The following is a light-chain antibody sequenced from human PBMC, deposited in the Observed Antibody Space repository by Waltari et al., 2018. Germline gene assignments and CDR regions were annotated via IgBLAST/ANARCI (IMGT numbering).Light chain of an antibody. CDR2: SAA. Sequence: SGRARQGVSSYLAWYQQRPGQAPRLLIYSAANRATGIPARFSGSGSGTDFTLTISSLEPEDFAVYYCQQRSDWPRTFGQGTKVEIK. CDR3: QQRSDWPRT. CDR1: QGVSSY. J-gene: IGKJ1*01. V-gene: IGKV3-11*01.